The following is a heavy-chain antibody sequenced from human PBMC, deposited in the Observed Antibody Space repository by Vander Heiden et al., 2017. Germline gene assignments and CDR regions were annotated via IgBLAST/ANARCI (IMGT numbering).Heavy chain of an antibody. V-gene: IGHV3-23*01. CDR2: ISGSGGST. Sequence: EVQLLESGGGLVQPGGSLRLSCAASGFTFSGYAMSLVRQCPGKGLEVASAISGSGGSTYYADSVKGRFTISRDNSKNTLYLQMNSLRAEDTAVYYCAKVRRIVDRNNWFDPWGQGTLVTVSS. D-gene: IGHD5-12*01. CDR1: GFTFSGYA. J-gene: IGHJ5*02. CDR3: AKVRRIVDRNNWFDP.